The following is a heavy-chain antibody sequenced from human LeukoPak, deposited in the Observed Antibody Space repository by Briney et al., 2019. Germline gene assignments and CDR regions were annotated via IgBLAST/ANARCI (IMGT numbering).Heavy chain of an antibody. CDR2: IIPIFGTA. V-gene: IGHV1-69*06. CDR3: ARGGIFGVVISGYFDY. D-gene: IGHD3-3*01. J-gene: IGHJ4*02. CDR1: GGTFSSYA. Sequence: SVKVSCKVCGGTFSSYAISWVRQAPGPGLAWMGGIIPIFGTANYAQKFQGRVTITADKSTSTAYMELSSLRSEDTAVYYCARGGIFGVVISGYFDYWGQGTLVTVSS.